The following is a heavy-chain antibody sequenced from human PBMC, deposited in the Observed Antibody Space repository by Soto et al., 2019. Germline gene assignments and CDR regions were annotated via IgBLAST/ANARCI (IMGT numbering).Heavy chain of an antibody. J-gene: IGHJ5*02. CDR2: IYTSGRT. CDR3: ARKEQQGGWFDP. D-gene: IGHD6-13*01. CDR1: GGSISSYY. V-gene: IGHV4-4*07. Sequence: QVQLQESGPGLVKPSETLSLTCTVSGGSISSYYWSWIRQPAGKGLEWIGRIYTSGRTNYNPSLKSRVTMSLDTSKNPFSLKLSSVTAADTAVYYCARKEQQGGWFDPWGQGTLVTVSS.